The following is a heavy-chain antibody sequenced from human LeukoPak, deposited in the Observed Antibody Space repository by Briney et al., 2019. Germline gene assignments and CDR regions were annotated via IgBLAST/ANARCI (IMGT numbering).Heavy chain of an antibody. CDR3: AKHGFGVFEGY. J-gene: IGHJ4*02. Sequence: GGSLRLSCAASGFTFSSYAMSWVRQAPGKGLEWVSNISGSGGRTYYADSVKGRFTISRDDSKNTLYLQMNSLRAEDTAVYYCAKHGFGVFEGYWGQGTLVTVSS. D-gene: IGHD3-10*01. V-gene: IGHV3-23*01. CDR2: ISGSGGRT. CDR1: GFTFSSYA.